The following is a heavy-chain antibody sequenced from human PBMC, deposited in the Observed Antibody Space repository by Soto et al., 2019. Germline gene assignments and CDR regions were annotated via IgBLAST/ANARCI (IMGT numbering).Heavy chain of an antibody. Sequence: QVQLQQWGAGLLKPSETLSLTCDVYGGSFGGYFWSWIRQPPGKGLEWIGEINHGGITNYNPSLKSRITISVDTSKNQFSLKLSSVTAADAAVYYCARQGAVTVMFYYPGMDVWGQGTSVTVSS. D-gene: IGHD2-21*02. CDR3: ARQGAVTVMFYYPGMDV. V-gene: IGHV4-34*02. CDR1: GGSFGGYF. CDR2: INHGGIT. J-gene: IGHJ6*02.